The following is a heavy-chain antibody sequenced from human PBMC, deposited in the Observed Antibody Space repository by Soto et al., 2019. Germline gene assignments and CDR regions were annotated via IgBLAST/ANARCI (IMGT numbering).Heavy chain of an antibody. V-gene: IGHV3-21*02. Sequence: DVQLEESGGGLVKPGGSVRLSCVASEFTFSVYSMNWVRKAPGKGLEWVSSISSGSSYIYYADSVKGRFTISRDNDKSSLFLHMNSLRVDDTAVYYCTRDRVKIRGGYYHYYGMDVWGQGTTVTVSS. CDR2: ISSGSSYI. CDR3: TRDRVKIRGGYYHYYGMDV. J-gene: IGHJ6*02. D-gene: IGHD3-10*01. CDR1: EFTFSVYS.